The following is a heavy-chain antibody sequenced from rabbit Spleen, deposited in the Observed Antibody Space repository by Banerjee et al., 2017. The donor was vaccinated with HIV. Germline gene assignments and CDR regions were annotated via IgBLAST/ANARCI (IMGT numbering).Heavy chain of an antibody. D-gene: IGHD4-2*01. CDR1: GFSFSSSYY. J-gene: IGHJ4*01. V-gene: IGHV1S45*01. Sequence: QDQLEESGGGLVKPEGSLTLTCTASGFSFSSSYYMCWVRQAPGKGLEWIACIDTGSSGFTYFASWAKGRFTISKTSSTTVTLQMTSLTVADTATYFCARDIGYDGWPFAFYFHLWGQGTLVTVS. CDR2: IDTGSSGFT. CDR3: ARDIGYDGWPFAFYFHL.